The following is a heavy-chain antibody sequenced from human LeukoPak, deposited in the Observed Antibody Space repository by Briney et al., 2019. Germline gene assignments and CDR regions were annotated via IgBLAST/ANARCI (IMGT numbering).Heavy chain of an antibody. CDR2: ISAYNGHT. D-gene: IGHD3-10*01. CDR3: ARGQSYGSIQFDH. Sequence: GASVKVSCKASGYTFTSYGTSWVRRAPGQGLEWMGWISAYNGHTNYAQKPQGRVTMTTDTSTSTAYMELRSLRSDDTAVYYCARGQSYGSIQFDHWGQGTLVTVSS. J-gene: IGHJ4*02. V-gene: IGHV1-18*01. CDR1: GYTFTSYG.